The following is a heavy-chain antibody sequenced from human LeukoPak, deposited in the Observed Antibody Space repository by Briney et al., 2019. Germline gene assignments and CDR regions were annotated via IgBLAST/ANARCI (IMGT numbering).Heavy chain of an antibody. CDR1: GGSISRTNYY. CDR2: IYYSGST. V-gene: IGHV4-39*01. D-gene: IGHD5-24*01. J-gene: IGHJ4*02. CDR3: ARGARAGYNLEPFDY. Sequence: PSETLSLTCTVSGGSISRTNYYWGWIRQPPGKGLEWIGSIYYSGSTYYNPSLKSRVTISVDTSKNQFSLKLSSVTAADTAVYYCARGARAGYNLEPFDYWGQGTLVTVSS.